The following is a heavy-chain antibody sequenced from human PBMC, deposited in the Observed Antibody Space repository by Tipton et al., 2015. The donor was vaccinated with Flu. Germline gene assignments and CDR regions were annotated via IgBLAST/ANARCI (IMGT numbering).Heavy chain of an antibody. D-gene: IGHD4-11*01. CDR1: GDSMRRDYF. V-gene: IGHV4-38-2*02. J-gene: IGHJ5*02. CDR2: VSRTGST. CDR3: ARRDYSNYVSDPKSWFDP. Sequence: TLSLTCTVSGDSMRRDYFWGWIRQAPGKGLEWIGTVSRTGSTIYNPSLMSRVTISIDTSKNQFSLKMKSVTATDMAVYYCARRDYSNYVSDPKSWFDPWGQGTLVAVSS.